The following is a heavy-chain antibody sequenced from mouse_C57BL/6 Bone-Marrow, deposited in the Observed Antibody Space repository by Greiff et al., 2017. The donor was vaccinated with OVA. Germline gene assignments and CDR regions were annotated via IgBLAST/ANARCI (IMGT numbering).Heavy chain of an antibody. Sequence: EVQLQQSGPGLVKPSQSLSLSCSVTGYSITSGYFWNWIRQFPGNKLEWMGYISYDGSNNYNPSLKNRFPITRDTSKNQFFLKLNSVTTEDTATYYCARADYYAYGYLDYWGQGTTLTVSS. D-gene: IGHD2-2*01. CDR1: GYSITSGYF. V-gene: IGHV3-6*01. CDR2: ISYDGSN. CDR3: ARADYYAYGYLDY. J-gene: IGHJ2*01.